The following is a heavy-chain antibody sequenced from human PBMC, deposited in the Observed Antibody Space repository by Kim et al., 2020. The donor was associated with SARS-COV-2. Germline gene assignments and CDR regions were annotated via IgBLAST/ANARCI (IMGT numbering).Heavy chain of an antibody. CDR1: GFTFSSYA. D-gene: IGHD5-18*01. V-gene: IGHV3-30*04. Sequence: GGSLRLSCAASGFTFSSYAMHWVRQAPGKGLEWVAVISYDGSNKYYADSVKGRFTISRDNSKNTLYLQMNSLRAEDTAVYYCARDGYVDTAVHYYYYGM. CDR2: ISYDGSNK. CDR3: ARDGYVDTAVHYYYYGM. J-gene: IGHJ6*01.